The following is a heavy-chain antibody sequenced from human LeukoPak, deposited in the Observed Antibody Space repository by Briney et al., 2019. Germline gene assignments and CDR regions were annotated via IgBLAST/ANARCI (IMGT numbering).Heavy chain of an antibody. CDR1: GYTFTGYY. Sequence: GASVKVSCKASGYTFTGYYMHWVRQAPGQGLEWMGWINPNSGGTNYAQKFQGRVTMTRDTSISTAYMELSRLRSDDTAVYYCARDVTGTTRYYYYMDVWGKGTTVTVS. CDR3: ARDVTGTTRYYYYMDV. V-gene: IGHV1-2*02. J-gene: IGHJ6*03. D-gene: IGHD1-7*01. CDR2: INPNSGGT.